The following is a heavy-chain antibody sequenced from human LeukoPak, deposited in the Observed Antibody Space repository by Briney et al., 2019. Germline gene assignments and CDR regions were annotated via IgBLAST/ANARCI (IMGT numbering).Heavy chain of an antibody. J-gene: IGHJ4*02. CDR3: AKVYCTNGVCYGPQDY. CDR2: ITGSGGDT. Sequence: GGSLRLSCAASGFTFSGFAMCWVRQAPGKGLEWVSAITGSGGDTNYADSVKGRFTTSRDNSKGTLFLQMNSLRGDDTAVYYCAKVYCTNGVCYGPQDYWGQGTLVTVSS. D-gene: IGHD2-8*01. V-gene: IGHV3-23*01. CDR1: GFTFSGFA.